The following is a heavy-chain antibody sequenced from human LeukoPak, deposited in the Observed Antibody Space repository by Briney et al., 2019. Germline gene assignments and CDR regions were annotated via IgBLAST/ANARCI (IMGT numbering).Heavy chain of an antibody. CDR1: GGSISSYY. V-gene: IGHV4-59*08. CDR2: IYYSGST. J-gene: IGHJ4*02. D-gene: IGHD3-3*01. Sequence: PSETLSLTCTVSGGSISSYYWSWIRQPPGKGLEWIGYIYYSGSTNYNPSLKSRVTISVDTSKNQFSLKLSSVTAADTAVYYCATSMGYYALDYRGQGTLVTVSS. CDR3: ATSMGYYALDY.